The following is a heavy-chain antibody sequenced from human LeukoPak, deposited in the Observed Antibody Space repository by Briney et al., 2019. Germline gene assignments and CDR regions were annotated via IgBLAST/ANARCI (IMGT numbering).Heavy chain of an antibody. J-gene: IGHJ4*02. CDR2: IYYSGST. CDR3: ARHSRDSSGFVGFDY. Sequence: SETLSLTCAVSGGSISSGGYSWSWIRQPPGKGLEWIGYIYYSGSTNYNPSLKSRVTISVDTSKNQFSLKLSSVTAADTAVYYCARHSRDSSGFVGFDYWGQGTLVTVSS. CDR1: GGSISSGGYS. D-gene: IGHD6-19*01. V-gene: IGHV4-61*08.